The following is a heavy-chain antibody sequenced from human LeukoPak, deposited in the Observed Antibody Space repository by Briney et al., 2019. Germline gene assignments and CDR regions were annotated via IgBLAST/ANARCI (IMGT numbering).Heavy chain of an antibody. CDR3: ARSSYSSTSSV. V-gene: IGHV3-7*03. CDR1: GFTFSGFW. CDR2: INSDGSEG. Sequence: GGSLRLSCAVSGFTFSGFWMSWSRQAPGKGLEWVASINSDGSEGYYADVVKGRFTISRDNAKNSLYLQINSLRAEDTAVYYCARSSYSSTSSVWGQGTMVTVSS. J-gene: IGHJ3*01. D-gene: IGHD6-6*01.